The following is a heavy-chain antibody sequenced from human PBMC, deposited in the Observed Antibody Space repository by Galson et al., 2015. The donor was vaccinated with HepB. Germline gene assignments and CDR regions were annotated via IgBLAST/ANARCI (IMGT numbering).Heavy chain of an antibody. CDR3: TSSRITIIRGVRGGFFPTEADV. D-gene: IGHD3-10*01. V-gene: IGHV3-49*05. Sequence: SGAEVKKPGESLRLSCAASGLIFGDYAMSWFRQAPGKGLEWVGFIRSKAFGGTTEYAASVKGRFSISGDDPNSIAYLQMNSLKTEDTAVYYCTSSRITIIRGVRGGFFPTEADVWGQGTTVTVSS. CDR1: GLIFGDYA. CDR2: IRSKAFGGTT. J-gene: IGHJ6*02.